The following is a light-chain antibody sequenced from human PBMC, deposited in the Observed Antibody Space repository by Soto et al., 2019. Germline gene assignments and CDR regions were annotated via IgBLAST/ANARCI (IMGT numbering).Light chain of an antibody. CDR2: LNSDGSH. CDR1: SLHSSYA. J-gene: IGLJ3*02. V-gene: IGLV4-69*01. CDR3: QTWGTGPWV. Sequence: QPVLTQSPSASASLGASVKLTCTLSSLHSSYAIAWHQQQPEKGPRYLMKLNSDGSHSKGDGIPDRFSGSSSGAERYLTISSLQSEDEADYYCQTWGTGPWVFGGGTKLTVL.